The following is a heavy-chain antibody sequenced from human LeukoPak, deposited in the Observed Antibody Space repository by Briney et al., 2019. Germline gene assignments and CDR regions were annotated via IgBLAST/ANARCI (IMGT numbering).Heavy chain of an antibody. CDR1: GYTFTSHY. CDR3: AISGYCGGDCYAFDI. D-gene: IGHD2-21*02. Sequence: ASVKVSCKASGYTFTSHYMHWVRQAPGQGLEWMGIINPSGGSTSYAQKFQGRVTMTRDTSTSTVYMELSSLRSEDTAVYYCAISGYCGGDCYAFDIWGQGTMVTVSS. V-gene: IGHV1-46*01. CDR2: INPSGGST. J-gene: IGHJ3*02.